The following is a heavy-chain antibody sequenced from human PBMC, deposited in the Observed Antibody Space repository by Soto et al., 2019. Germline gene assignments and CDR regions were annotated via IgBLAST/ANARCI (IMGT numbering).Heavy chain of an antibody. V-gene: IGHV5-10-1*01. D-gene: IGHD3-22*01. CDR2: IDPSDSYT. Sequence: GESLKISCKGSGYSFTSYWISWVRQMPGKGLEWMGRIDPSDSYTNYSPSFQGHVTISADKSISTAYLQWSSLKASDTAMYYCARSSPRREYYSDRPYGMDVWGQGTTVTVSS. CDR1: GYSFTSYW. CDR3: ARSSPRREYYSDRPYGMDV. J-gene: IGHJ6*02.